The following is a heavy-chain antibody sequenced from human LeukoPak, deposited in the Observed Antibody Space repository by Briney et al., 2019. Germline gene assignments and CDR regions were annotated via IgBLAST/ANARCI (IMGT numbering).Heavy chain of an antibody. CDR3: ARKRNSRVPKSSSSPSSRDYYMDV. Sequence: GGSLRLSCAASGFTFSGYSMNWVRQAPGKGLEWVSSISSSSSYIYYADSVKGRFIISRDNAKSSLYLQMNSLRAEDTAVYYCARKRNSRVPKSSSSPSSRDYYMDVWGKGTTVTVSS. CDR1: GFTFSGYS. J-gene: IGHJ6*03. V-gene: IGHV3-21*01. D-gene: IGHD6-6*01. CDR2: ISSSSSYI.